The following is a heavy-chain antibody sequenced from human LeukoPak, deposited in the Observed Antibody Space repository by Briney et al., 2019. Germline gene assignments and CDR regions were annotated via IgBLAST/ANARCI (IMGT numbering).Heavy chain of an antibody. V-gene: IGHV3-7*01. Sequence: PGGSLRLSCAASGFTFSSYWMSWVRQAPGKGLEWVANIKQDGSEKYYVDSVKGRFTISRDNAKNSLYLQMNSLRAEDTAVYYCNAYCGGDCYPGDAFDIWGQGTMVTVSS. CDR1: GFTFSSYW. J-gene: IGHJ3*02. D-gene: IGHD2-21*02. CDR2: IKQDGSEK. CDR3: NAYCGGDCYPGDAFDI.